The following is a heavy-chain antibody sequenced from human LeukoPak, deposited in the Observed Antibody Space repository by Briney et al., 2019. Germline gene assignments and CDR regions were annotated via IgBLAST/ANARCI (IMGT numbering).Heavy chain of an antibody. Sequence: RTGDSLRLSYGDSGFTYRSYAMRLVRQAPRKGLEWVSAISGSGGSTYYADSVKCRFTISRDNSKNTLYLQMNSLRAEDTAVYYCATANRDGGGIVVVPAAYYFDYWGQGSLVTVSS. J-gene: IGHJ4*02. CDR3: ATANRDGGGIVVVPAAYYFDY. V-gene: IGHV3-23*01. CDR2: ISGSGGST. D-gene: IGHD2-2*01. CDR1: GFTYRSYA.